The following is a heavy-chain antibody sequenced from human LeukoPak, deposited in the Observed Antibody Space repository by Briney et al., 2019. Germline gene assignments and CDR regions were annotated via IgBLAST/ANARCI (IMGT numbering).Heavy chain of an antibody. J-gene: IGHJ5*02. CDR3: AKDRVSPGFNWFDP. CDR2: INGRRDNT. CDR1: GVIISSYA. Sequence: GGSLRLSCAASGVIISSYAMSWVRQAPGKGLEWVSAINGRRDNTYYADFVKGRFTISRDNSKSTVYLQMNSLRTEDTAVYYCAKDRVSPGFNWFDPWGQGTLVTVSS. D-gene: IGHD2/OR15-2a*01. V-gene: IGHV3-23*01.